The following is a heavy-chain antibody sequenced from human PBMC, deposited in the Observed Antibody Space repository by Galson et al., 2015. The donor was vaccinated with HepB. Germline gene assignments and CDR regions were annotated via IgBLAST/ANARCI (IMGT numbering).Heavy chain of an antibody. J-gene: IGHJ6*02. D-gene: IGHD1-26*01. CDR3: ARDRSYVSTTQRNSGSPNGGSYYYSGMDV. CDR2: IYHSGST. Sequence: ETLSLTCAVSGASISLSNWWSWVRQPPGKGLEWIGEIYHSGSTNYNPSLESRVTISLDRSKNQFSLKLTSVTAADTAVYYCARDRSYVSTTQRNSGSPNGGSYYYSGMDVWGPGTTVTVSS. V-gene: IGHV4-4*02. CDR1: GASISLSNW.